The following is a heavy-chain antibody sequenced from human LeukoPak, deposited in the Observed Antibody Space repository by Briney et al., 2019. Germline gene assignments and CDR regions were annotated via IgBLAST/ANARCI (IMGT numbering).Heavy chain of an antibody. CDR3: ARLGSSGWYTNYWFDP. Sequence: SETLSLTCTVSGGSISSYNWSWIRQPPGKGLEWIGYIYYSGSTNYNPSLKSRVTISVDTSKNQFSLKLSSVTAADTAVYYCARLGSSGWYTNYWFDPWGQGTLVTVSS. J-gene: IGHJ5*02. V-gene: IGHV4-59*08. D-gene: IGHD6-19*01. CDR2: IYYSGST. CDR1: GGSISSYN.